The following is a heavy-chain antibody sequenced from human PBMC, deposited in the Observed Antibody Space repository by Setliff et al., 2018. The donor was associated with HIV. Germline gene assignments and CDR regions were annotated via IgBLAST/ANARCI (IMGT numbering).Heavy chain of an antibody. CDR3: ARIPRDGSGLSYYYYYYMDV. Sequence: SETLSLTCVVSGGFFSGYSWSWIRQSPGKGLEWIGEISQSGTTHYNPSLKRRVTISVDTSKNQFSLKLSSVTAADTAVYYCARIPRDGSGLSYYYYYYMDVWGKGTTVTVTS. J-gene: IGHJ6*03. V-gene: IGHV4-34*01. D-gene: IGHD3-10*01. CDR2: ISQSGTT. CDR1: GGFFSGYS.